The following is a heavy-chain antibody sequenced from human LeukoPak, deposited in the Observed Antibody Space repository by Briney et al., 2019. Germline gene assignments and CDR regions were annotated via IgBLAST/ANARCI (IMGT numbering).Heavy chain of an antibody. D-gene: IGHD2-2*01. CDR2: IYPGNSDT. V-gene: IGHV5-51*01. CDR3: ARRGTSSGSHWYFDL. J-gene: IGHJ2*01. Sequence: GESLKISCKGSGYSFTSYWIGWVRQMPGKGLEWMGIIYPGNSDTRYSPSFQGQVTISVDKPITTAYLQWSSLKASDTAMYYCARRGTSSGSHWYFDLWGRGTLVAVSS. CDR1: GYSFTSYW.